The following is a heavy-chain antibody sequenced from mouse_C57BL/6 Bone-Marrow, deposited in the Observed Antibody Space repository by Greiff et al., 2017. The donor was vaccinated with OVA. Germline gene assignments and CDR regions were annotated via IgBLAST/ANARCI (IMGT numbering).Heavy chain of an antibody. CDR2: ISSGGSYS. CDR3: ASITTGVATYWYFDV. D-gene: IGHD1-1*01. Sequence: EVKVVESGGDLVKPGGSLKLSCAASGFTFSSYGMSWVRQTPDKRLEWVATISSGGSYSYYPDSVKGRFTISRDNAKNTLYLQMSSLKSENTAMYYCASITTGVATYWYFDVWGTGTTVTVSS. V-gene: IGHV5-6*01. J-gene: IGHJ1*03. CDR1: GFTFSSYG.